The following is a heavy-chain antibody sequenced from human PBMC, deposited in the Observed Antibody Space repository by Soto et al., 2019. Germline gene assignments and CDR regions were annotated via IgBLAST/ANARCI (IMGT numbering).Heavy chain of an antibody. J-gene: IGHJ4*02. CDR3: AGGLITGSQYSGGRYSFDS. CDR1: GGSFSGYI. V-gene: IGHV4-34*01. D-gene: IGHD1-26*01. CDR2: INRSGSA. Sequence: QVQLQQSGAGLLKPSETLSLTCDVYGGSFSGYIWTWIRQTPGKGLQWIAQINRSGSANYNPSLKRRVTISVHTSNSQFALELSSVTAADTAVYYCAGGLITGSQYSGGRYSFDSWGQGTHVTVSS.